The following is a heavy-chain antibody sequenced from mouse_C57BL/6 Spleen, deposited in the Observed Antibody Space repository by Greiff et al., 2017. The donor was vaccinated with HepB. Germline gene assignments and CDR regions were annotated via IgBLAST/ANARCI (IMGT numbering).Heavy chain of an antibody. CDR1: GFTFSSYA. V-gene: IGHV5-4*01. D-gene: IGHD2-2*01. J-gene: IGHJ3*01. Sequence: EVQGVESGGGLVKPGGSLKLSCAASGFTFSSYAMSWVRQTPEKRLEWVATISDGGSYTYYPDNVKGRFTISRDNAKNNLYLQMSHLKSEDTAMYYCAREDYGYDGFAYWGQGTLVTVSA. CDR2: ISDGGSYT. CDR3: AREDYGYDGFAY.